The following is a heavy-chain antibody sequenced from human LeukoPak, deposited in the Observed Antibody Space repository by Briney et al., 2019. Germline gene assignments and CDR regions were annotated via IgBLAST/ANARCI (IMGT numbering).Heavy chain of an antibody. CDR1: GLTFSNYA. CDR3: ARERPNYDFWSGYSSFDV. D-gene: IGHD3-3*01. Sequence: GGSLRLSCAASGLTFSNYAMHWVRQAPGKGLEWVAVTSYDGNNKYYADSVKGRFTISRDNSKNTLYLQMNSLRTEDTAVYYCARERPNYDFWSGYSSFDVWGKGTTVTVSS. J-gene: IGHJ6*04. CDR2: TSYDGNNK. V-gene: IGHV3-30-3*01.